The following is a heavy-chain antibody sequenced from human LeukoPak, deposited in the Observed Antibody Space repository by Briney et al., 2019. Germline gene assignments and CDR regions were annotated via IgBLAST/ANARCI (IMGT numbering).Heavy chain of an antibody. CDR3: AKDAALRFGELLYPSRGGLRFDY. D-gene: IGHD3-10*01. CDR1: RFSFSDYG. V-gene: IGHV3-30*02. CDR2: IRSDGSNQ. J-gene: IGHJ4*02. Sequence: PGGSPRLSCAASRFSFSDYGMHWVRQAPGKGPEWVAFIRSDGSNQFYADSVKGRFTISRDNSKNTLYLQMNSLRAEDTAVYYCAKDAALRFGELLYPSRGGLRFDYWGQGTLVTVSS.